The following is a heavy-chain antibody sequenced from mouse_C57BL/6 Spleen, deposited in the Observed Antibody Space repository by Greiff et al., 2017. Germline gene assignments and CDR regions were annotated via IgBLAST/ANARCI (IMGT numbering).Heavy chain of an antibody. V-gene: IGHV5-17*01. CDR1: GFTFSDYG. D-gene: IGHD2-5*01. CDR2: ISSGSSTI. J-gene: IGHJ2*01. Sequence: DVMLVESGGGLVKPGGSLKLSCAASGFTFSDYGMHWVRQAPEKGLEWVAYISSGSSTIYYADTVKGRFTISRDNAKNTLFLQMTSLRSEDTAMYYCARRYYSNYYFDYWGQGTTLTVSS. CDR3: ARRYYSNYYFDY.